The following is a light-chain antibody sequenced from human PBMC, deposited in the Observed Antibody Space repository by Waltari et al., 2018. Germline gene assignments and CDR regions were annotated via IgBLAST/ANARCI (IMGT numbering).Light chain of an antibody. CDR1: QSISTY. J-gene: IGKJ1*01. V-gene: IGKV1-39*01. CDR2: AAS. CDR3: QQTYSSPPT. Sequence: DIQMTQSPSSLSASVGDRVTLTCRASQSISTYLNWYQHKSGIAPNLLLYAASSLQSGVPSRFSGSGSGTDFTLTISSLQPEDFATYYCQQTYSSPPTFGQGTKVEIK.